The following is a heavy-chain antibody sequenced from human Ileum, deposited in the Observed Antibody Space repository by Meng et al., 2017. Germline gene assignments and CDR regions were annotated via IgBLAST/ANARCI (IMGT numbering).Heavy chain of an antibody. CDR1: GFTVSSNY. CDR2: IYAGGTT. D-gene: IGHD6-19*01. CDR3: AGRYSSGWYVH. V-gene: IGHV3-53*01. Sequence: EGVLGEAGGGVVQPGGSRKLSCAASGFTVSSNYISWVRQAPGKGLEWVSVIYAGGTTYYADSVKGRFTISRDDSKNTVFLQMNSLRGEDTAVYYCAGRYSSGWYVHWGQGTLVTVSS. J-gene: IGHJ5*02.